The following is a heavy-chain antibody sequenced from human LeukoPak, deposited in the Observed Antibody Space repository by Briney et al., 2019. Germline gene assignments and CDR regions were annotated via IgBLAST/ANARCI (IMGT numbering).Heavy chain of an antibody. CDR3: ARDRTVGATGGHWFDP. J-gene: IGHJ5*02. CDR2: ITDDGYNT. V-gene: IGHV3-23*01. CDR1: GFTFSAFA. D-gene: IGHD1-26*01. Sequence: GGSLRLSCAASGFTFSAFAMTWVRQAPGKGLEWVSTITDDGYNTYSADSVKGRITFSRDNSKNTLSLQLRSLRAEDTAVYYCARDRTVGATGGHWFDPWGQGTLVTVSS.